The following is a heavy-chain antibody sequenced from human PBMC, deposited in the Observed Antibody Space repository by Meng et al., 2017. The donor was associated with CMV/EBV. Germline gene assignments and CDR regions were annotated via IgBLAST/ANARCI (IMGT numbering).Heavy chain of an antibody. CDR1: GFTFSNAW. J-gene: IGHJ4*02. CDR3: TTILLAVAGGFDY. CDR2: IKSKTDGGTT. Sequence: SGFTFSNAWMNWVRQAPGKVLEWVGRIKSKTDGGTTDYAAPVKGRFTISRDDSKNTLYPQMNSLKTEDTAVYYCTTILLAVAGGFDYWGQGTLVTVSS. V-gene: IGHV3-15*07. D-gene: IGHD6-19*01.